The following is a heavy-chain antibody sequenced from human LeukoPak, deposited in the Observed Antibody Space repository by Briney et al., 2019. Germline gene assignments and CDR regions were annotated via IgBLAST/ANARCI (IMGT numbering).Heavy chain of an antibody. J-gene: IGHJ4*02. CDR3: ARDKSGSIDY. V-gene: IGHV4-31*03. D-gene: IGHD3-10*01. Sequence: SETLSLTCTVSGGSISRGGYYWRWIRQHPGKGLEWIGYIYYSGSTYYNPSLKSRVTISVDTSKNQFSLKLSSVTAADTAVYYCARDKSGSIDYWGQGTLVTVSS. CDR1: GGSISRGGYY. CDR2: IYYSGST.